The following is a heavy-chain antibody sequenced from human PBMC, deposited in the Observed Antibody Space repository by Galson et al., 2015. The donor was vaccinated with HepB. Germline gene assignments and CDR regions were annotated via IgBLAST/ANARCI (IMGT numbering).Heavy chain of an antibody. J-gene: IGHJ4*02. V-gene: IGHV3-30*18. CDR1: GFTFSSYG. CDR3: AKDPAYWLWWPDTVGFDY. Sequence: SLRLSCAASGFTFSSYGMHWVRQAPGKGLEWVAVISYDGSNKYYADSVKGRFTISRDNSKNTLYLQMNSLRAEDTAVYYCAKDPAYWLWWPDTVGFDYWGQGTLVTVSS. D-gene: IGHD2-21*01. CDR2: ISYDGSNK.